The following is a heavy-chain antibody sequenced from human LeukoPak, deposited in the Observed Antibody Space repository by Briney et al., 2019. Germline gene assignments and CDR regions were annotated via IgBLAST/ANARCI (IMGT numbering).Heavy chain of an antibody. Sequence: PGRSLRLSCAASGFTFSSYGMHWVRQAPGKGLEWVAVISYDGSNKYYADSVKGRFTISRDNYKNALYLQMNSLRAEDTAVYYCAKDHITMVRGVRDSWFDPWGQGTLVTVSS. D-gene: IGHD3-10*01. CDR3: AKDHITMVRGVRDSWFDP. V-gene: IGHV3-30*18. J-gene: IGHJ5*02. CDR2: ISYDGSNK. CDR1: GFTFSSYG.